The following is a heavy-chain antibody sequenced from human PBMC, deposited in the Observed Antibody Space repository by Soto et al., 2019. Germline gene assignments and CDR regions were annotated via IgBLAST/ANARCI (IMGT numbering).Heavy chain of an antibody. CDR3: ARWYYYDSSGYFDY. CDR2: IYYSGST. J-gene: IGHJ4*02. Sequence: SETLSLTCTVSGGSISSGGYYWSWIRQHPGKGLEWIGYIYYSGSTYYNSSLKSRVTISVDKSKNQFSLKLSSVTAADTAVYYCARWYYYDSSGYFDYWGQGTLVTVSS. V-gene: IGHV4-31*09. CDR1: GGSISSGGYY. D-gene: IGHD3-22*01.